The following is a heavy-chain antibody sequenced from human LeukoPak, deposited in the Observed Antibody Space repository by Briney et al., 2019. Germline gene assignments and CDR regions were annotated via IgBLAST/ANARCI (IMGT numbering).Heavy chain of an antibody. CDR1: GGSFSGYY. CDR2: INHSGST. CDR3: ARGRDTAPIGDFDS. V-gene: IGHV4-34*01. Sequence: SETLSLTCAVYGGSFSGYYWSWIRQPPGKGLEWIGEINHSGSTNYNPSLKSRVTISVDTSTNQFSLKLSSVTAADTAVYYCARGRDTAPIGDFDSWGQGTLVTVSS. J-gene: IGHJ4*02. D-gene: IGHD5-18*01.